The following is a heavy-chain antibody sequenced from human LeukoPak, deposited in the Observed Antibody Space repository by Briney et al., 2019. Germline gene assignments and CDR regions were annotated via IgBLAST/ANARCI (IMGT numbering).Heavy chain of an antibody. CDR1: GFTFSSYA. D-gene: IGHD3-22*01. J-gene: IGHJ4*02. CDR3: ARHPYYYDSSGHIPHDY. V-gene: IGHV3-23*01. Sequence: PGGSLRLSCAASGFTFSSYAMHWVRQAPGKGLEWVSAISGSGGSTYYADSVKGRFTISRDNSKNTLYLQMNSLRAEDTAVYYCARHPYYYDSSGHIPHDYWGQGTLVTVSS. CDR2: ISGSGGST.